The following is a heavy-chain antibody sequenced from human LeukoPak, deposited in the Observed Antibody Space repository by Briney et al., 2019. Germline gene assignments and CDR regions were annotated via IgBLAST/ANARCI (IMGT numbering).Heavy chain of an antibody. CDR2: IFGSGGSP. D-gene: IGHD5-18*01. CDR1: GFTFGSHA. V-gene: IGHV3-23*01. J-gene: IGHJ4*02. Sequence: PGGSLRLSCEASGFTFGSHAMYCVRQAPGKGLEWVAGIFGSGGSPHYAGSVKGRFTISRDNPRNTVYLQITSLGDDDTAVYYCGKTTVGYSSGQKPAWPVDFCGQGTLVTVSS. CDR3: GKTTVGYSSGQKPAWPVDF.